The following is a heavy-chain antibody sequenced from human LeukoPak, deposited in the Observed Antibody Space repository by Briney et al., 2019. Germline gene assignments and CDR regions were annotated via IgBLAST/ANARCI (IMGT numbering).Heavy chain of an antibody. V-gene: IGHV3-74*01. CDR2: INSDGSST. D-gene: IGHD3-22*01. Sequence: PGGSLRLSCAASGFTFSSYWMHWVRQAPGKGLVWVSRINSDGSSTSYADSVKGRFTISRDNAENTLYLQMNSLRAEDTAVYYCARADTEYYYDSSGYYYDYWGQGTLVTVSS. CDR1: GFTFSSYW. CDR3: ARADTEYYYDSSGYYYDY. J-gene: IGHJ4*02.